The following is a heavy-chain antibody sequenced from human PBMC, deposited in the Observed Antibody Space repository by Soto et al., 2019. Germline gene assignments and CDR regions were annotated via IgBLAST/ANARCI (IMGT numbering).Heavy chain of an antibody. Sequence: PSETLSLTCTVSGGSISSGGYYWSWIRQHPGKGLEWIGYIYYSGSTYYNPSLKSRVTISVDTSKNQFSLKLSSVTAADTAVYYCARHWSGYYNGGFDYWGQGTLVTVSS. J-gene: IGHJ4*02. CDR1: GGSISSGGYY. CDR3: ARHWSGYYNGGFDY. V-gene: IGHV4-31*02. CDR2: IYYSGST. D-gene: IGHD3-3*01.